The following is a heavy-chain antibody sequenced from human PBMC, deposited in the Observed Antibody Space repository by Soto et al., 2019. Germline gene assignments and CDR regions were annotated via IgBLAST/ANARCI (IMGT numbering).Heavy chain of an antibody. Sequence: EVPLVESGGGLVKPGGSLRLSCAASGFTFSSYSMNWVRQAPGKGLEWVSSISSSSSYIYYADSVKGRFTISRDNAKNSLYLQMNSLRAEDTAVYYSARGRGIVGATGDYWGQGTLVTVSS. CDR3: ARGRGIVGATGDY. D-gene: IGHD1-26*01. CDR1: GFTFSSYS. J-gene: IGHJ4*02. V-gene: IGHV3-21*01. CDR2: ISSSSSYI.